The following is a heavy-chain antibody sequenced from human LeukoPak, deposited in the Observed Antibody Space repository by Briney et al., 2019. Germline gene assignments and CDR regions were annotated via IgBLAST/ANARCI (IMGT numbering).Heavy chain of an antibody. CDR1: GGPISSSSYY. J-gene: IGHJ6*03. CDR2: FYYSGGT. Sequence: PSEPLSLPCTVSGGPISSSSYYWAWIRQPPGKGLEWTGSFYYSGGTYYTPSLKRRVTISVDRSMNQSALKLSSVAAADTAVYYCARKLLDEQWLAFYYYMDVWGKGTTVTVSS. V-gene: IGHV4-39*01. D-gene: IGHD6-19*01. CDR3: ARKLLDEQWLAFYYYMDV.